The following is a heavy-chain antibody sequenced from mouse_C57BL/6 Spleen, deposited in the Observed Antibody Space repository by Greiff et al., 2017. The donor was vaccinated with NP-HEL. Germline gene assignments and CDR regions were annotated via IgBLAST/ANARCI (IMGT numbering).Heavy chain of an antibody. CDR1: GYTFTDYE. D-gene: IGHD4-1*01. Sequence: QVQLQQSGAELVRPGASVTLSCKASGYTFTDYEMHWVKQTPVHGLEWIGAIDPETGGTAYNQKFKGKAILTADKSSSTAYMELRSLTSEDSAVYYCTSNWDYFDYWGQGTTLTVSS. CDR2: IDPETGGT. V-gene: IGHV1-15*01. J-gene: IGHJ2*01. CDR3: TSNWDYFDY.